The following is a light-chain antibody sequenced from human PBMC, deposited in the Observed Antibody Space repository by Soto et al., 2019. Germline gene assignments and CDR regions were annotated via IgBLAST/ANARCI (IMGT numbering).Light chain of an antibody. Sequence: EIVMTQSPVTLSVSPGERATLSCRASQSVSSNLAWYQQKPGQAPSLLIYGASSRATGIPDRFSGSGSGTDFTLTISRLEPEDLAVYYCLQYGNSPETFGQGTKVDIK. CDR3: LQYGNSPET. CDR2: GAS. J-gene: IGKJ1*01. V-gene: IGKV3-20*01. CDR1: QSVSSN.